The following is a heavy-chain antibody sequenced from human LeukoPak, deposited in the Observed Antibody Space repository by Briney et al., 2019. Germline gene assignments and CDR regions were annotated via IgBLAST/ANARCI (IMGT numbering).Heavy chain of an antibody. V-gene: IGHV1-2*02. Sequence: GASVKVSCKASGYTFTGYYMHWVQQAPGQGLEWMGWINPNSGGTNYAQKFQGRVTMTRDTSISTAYMELSRLRSDDTAVYYCARDSGSGSSVWFDPWGQGTLVTVSS. J-gene: IGHJ5*02. D-gene: IGHD3-10*01. CDR1: GYTFTGYY. CDR3: ARDSGSGSSVWFDP. CDR2: INPNSGGT.